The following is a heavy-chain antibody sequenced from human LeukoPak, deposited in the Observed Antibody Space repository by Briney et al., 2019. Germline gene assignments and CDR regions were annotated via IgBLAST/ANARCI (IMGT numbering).Heavy chain of an antibody. CDR3: AKGKFHLRPGDAFDI. J-gene: IGHJ3*02. CDR2: ISWNSGSI. V-gene: IGHV3-9*01. D-gene: IGHD5/OR15-5a*01. Sequence: HPGGSLRLSCAASGFTFDDYAMHWVRQATGKGLEWVSGISWNSGSIGYADSVKGRFTISRDNAKNSLYLQMNSLRAEDTALYYCAKGKFHLRPGDAFDIWGQGTMVTVSS. CDR1: GFTFDDYA.